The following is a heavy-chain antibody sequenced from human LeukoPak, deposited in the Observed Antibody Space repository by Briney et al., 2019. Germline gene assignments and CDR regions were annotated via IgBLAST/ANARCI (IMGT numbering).Heavy chain of an antibody. V-gene: IGHV4-59*01. Sequence: SETLSLTCTVSGGSISSYYWSGIRQPPGKGLEWIGYIYYSGSTNYNPSLKSRVTISVDTSKNQFSLKLSSVTAADTAVYYCARDEVAAAGFDYWGQGTLVTVSS. CDR3: ARDEVAAAGFDY. CDR2: IYYSGST. CDR1: GGSISSYY. J-gene: IGHJ4*02. D-gene: IGHD6-13*01.